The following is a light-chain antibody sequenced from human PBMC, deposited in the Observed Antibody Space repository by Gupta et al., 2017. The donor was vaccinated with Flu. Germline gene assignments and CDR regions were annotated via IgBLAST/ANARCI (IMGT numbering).Light chain of an antibody. J-gene: IGLJ2*01. CDR3: QAWDSSTKVV. CDR2: QDS. V-gene: IGLV3-1*01. CDR1: KLGDKY. Sequence: SELTQPPSVSVSPGQTASITCSGDKLGDKYACWYQQKPGQSPVLVIYQDSKRPSGIPERFSGSNSGNTATLTISGTQAMDEADYYCQAWDSSTKVVFGGGTKLTVL.